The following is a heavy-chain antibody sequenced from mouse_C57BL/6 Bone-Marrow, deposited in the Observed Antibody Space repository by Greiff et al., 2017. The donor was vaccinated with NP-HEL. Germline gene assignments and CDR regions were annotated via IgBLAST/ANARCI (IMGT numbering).Heavy chain of an antibody. J-gene: IGHJ4*01. V-gene: IGHV1-81*01. D-gene: IGHD1-1*02. CDR2: IYPRSGNT. Sequence: QQSGAELARPGASVKLSCKASGYTFTSYGISWVKQRTGQGLEWIGEIYPRSGNTYYNEKFKGKATLTADKSSSTAYMELRSLTSEDSAVYFCARSPLWAMDYWGQGTSVTVSS. CDR3: ARSPLWAMDY. CDR1: GYTFTSYG.